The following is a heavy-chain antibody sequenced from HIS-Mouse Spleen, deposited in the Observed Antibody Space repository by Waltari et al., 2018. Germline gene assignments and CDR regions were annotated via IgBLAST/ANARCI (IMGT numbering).Heavy chain of an antibody. CDR2: IDWDDDK. Sequence: QVTLRESGPALVKPTQTLTLTYTFSGFSLSTSGMCVSWIRQPPGKALEWLARIDWDDDKYYSTSLKTRLTISMDTSKNQVVLTMTNMDPLDTATYYCARIAEGYTSGWYAFDYWGQGTLVTVSS. CDR3: ARIAEGYTSGWYAFDY. CDR1: GFSLSTSGMC. V-gene: IGHV2-70*15. J-gene: IGHJ4*02. D-gene: IGHD6-19*01.